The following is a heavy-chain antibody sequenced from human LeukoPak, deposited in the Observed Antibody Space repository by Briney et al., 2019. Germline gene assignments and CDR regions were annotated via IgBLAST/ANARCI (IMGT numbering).Heavy chain of an antibody. Sequence: SETLSLTCTVSGGSISSYYWSWIRQPAGKGLEWIGRIYTTGRTNYNPSLRSRITISVDTSKNQFSLKLDSVTAADTAVYYCAGKARPYDAFDFWGRGTMVTVSS. CDR1: GGSISSYY. CDR2: IYTTGRT. V-gene: IGHV4-4*07. CDR3: AGKARPYDAFDF. J-gene: IGHJ3*01. D-gene: IGHD6-6*01.